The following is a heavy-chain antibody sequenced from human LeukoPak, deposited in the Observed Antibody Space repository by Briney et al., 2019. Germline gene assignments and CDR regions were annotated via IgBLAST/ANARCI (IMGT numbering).Heavy chain of an antibody. CDR3: VSRSSWSRGRYYYGMDV. Sequence: PGGSLRLSCAASGFTFSSYSMNWVRQAPGKGLEWVSSISSSSSYIYYADSVKGRFTISRDNAKNSLYLQMNSLRAEDTAVYYCVSRSSWSRGRYYYGMDVWGQGTTVTVSS. CDR1: GFTFSSYS. J-gene: IGHJ6*02. V-gene: IGHV3-21*01. D-gene: IGHD6-13*01. CDR2: ISSSSSYI.